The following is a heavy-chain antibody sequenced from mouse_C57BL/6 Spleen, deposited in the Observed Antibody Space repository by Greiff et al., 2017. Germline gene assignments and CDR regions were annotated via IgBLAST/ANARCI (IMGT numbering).Heavy chain of an antibody. Sequence: QVQLQQPGTELVKPGASVKLSCKASGYTFTSYWMHWVKQRPGQGLEWIGKINPHNGDTNYNEKFKGKATLTVDKSSSTAYMQLSSLTSEDSAVYYCARWASFAYWGQGTLVTVSA. V-gene: IGHV1-53*01. J-gene: IGHJ3*01. CDR3: ARWASFAY. D-gene: IGHD3-1*01. CDR1: GYTFTSYW. CDR2: INPHNGDT.